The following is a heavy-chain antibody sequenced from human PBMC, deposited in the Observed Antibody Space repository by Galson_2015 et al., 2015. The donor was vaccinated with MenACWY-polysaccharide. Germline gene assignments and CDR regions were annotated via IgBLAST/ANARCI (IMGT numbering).Heavy chain of an antibody. J-gene: IGHJ6*02. CDR3: AKDPQGASSDYYGMDV. CDR1: GFTFSSYG. D-gene: IGHD3-22*01. Sequence: SLRLSCAASGFTFSSYGMHWVRQAPGKGLEWVAVIWYDGSNKYYADSVKGRFSISRDNSKNTLYLQMNSLRAEDTAVYYCAKDPQGASSDYYGMDVWGQGTTVTVSS. V-gene: IGHV3-33*06. CDR2: IWYDGSNK.